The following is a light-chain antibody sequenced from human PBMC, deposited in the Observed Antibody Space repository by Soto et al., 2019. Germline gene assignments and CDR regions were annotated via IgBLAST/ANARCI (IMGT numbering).Light chain of an antibody. CDR1: QSVSSSY. CDR2: GAS. V-gene: IGKV3-20*01. CDR3: QQYGSSPWT. Sequence: EIVLRQSPVTLSLSPLERATLSCIASQSVSSSYLAWYQQKPGQAPRPLIYGASSRAIGIPDRFSGSGSGTDFTLTISRLEPEDFAVYYCQQYGSSPWTFGQGTKVDI. J-gene: IGKJ1*01.